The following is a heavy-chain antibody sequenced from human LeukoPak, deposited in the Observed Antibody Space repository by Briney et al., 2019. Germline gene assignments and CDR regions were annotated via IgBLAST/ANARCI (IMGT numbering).Heavy chain of an antibody. Sequence: SETLSLTCVVNGVSFSGYYWSWIRQSPGKGLEWIGEIDHSGSTNYNPSLQSRVTISVDTSNNQFSLKVTSVTAADTALYYCARHISLTVVVFDYWGQGSLITVSS. CDR1: GVSFSGYY. J-gene: IGHJ4*02. D-gene: IGHD3-22*01. V-gene: IGHV4-34*01. CDR2: IDHSGST. CDR3: ARHISLTVVVFDY.